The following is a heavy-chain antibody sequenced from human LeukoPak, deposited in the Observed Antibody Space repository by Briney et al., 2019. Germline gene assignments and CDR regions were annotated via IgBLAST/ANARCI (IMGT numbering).Heavy chain of an antibody. Sequence: PGGSLRLSCAASGLTFSSYAMSWVRQAPGKSLEWVSGIGGSGSRTYYADSVKGRFTISRDNAKNSLYLQMDSLRAEDTAVFYCARIDSYGGNNYFDYWGQGTLVTVSS. CDR1: GLTFSSYA. V-gene: IGHV3-23*01. D-gene: IGHD4-23*01. CDR3: ARIDSYGGNNYFDY. CDR2: IGGSGSRT. J-gene: IGHJ4*02.